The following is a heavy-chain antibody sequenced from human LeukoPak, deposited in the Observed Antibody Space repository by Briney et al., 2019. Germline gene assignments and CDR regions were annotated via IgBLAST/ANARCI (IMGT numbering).Heavy chain of an antibody. CDR2: IYSSGNT. D-gene: IGHD6-13*01. V-gene: IGHV4-4*07. J-gene: IGHJ5*02. CDR1: GASISDYY. CDR3: ARERQQLGFNWSDP. Sequence: PSETLSLTCSVSGASISDYYWGWVRQPAGKGLEWIGRIYSSGNTNYNPSLKSRVTMSVDTSKNQFSLKLNSVSAADTAVYYCARERQQLGFNWSDPWGQGTLVTVSS.